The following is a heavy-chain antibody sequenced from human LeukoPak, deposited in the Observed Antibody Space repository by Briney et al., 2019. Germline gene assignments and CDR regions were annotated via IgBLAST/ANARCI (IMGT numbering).Heavy chain of an antibody. CDR3: ARTIKSNAFDI. CDR2: IYYSGST. CDR1: GGSISSYY. J-gene: IGHJ3*02. V-gene: IGHV4-59*12. Sequence: SETLSLTCTVSGGSISSYYWSWIRQPPGKGLEWIGYIYYSGSTNYNPSLKSRVTISVDTSKNQFSLKLSSVTAADTAVYYCARTIKSNAFDIWGQGTMVTVSS.